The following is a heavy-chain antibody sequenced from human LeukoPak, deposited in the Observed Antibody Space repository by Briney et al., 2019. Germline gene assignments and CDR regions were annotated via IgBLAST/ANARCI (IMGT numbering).Heavy chain of an antibody. V-gene: IGHV3-7*01. Sequence: GGSLRLSCAASGFTFSTYWMSWVRQAPGKGLEWVANIKQDRSEQYYVDSVKGRFTISRDNAKNSLYLQLNSLRVEDTAVYYCARAVDGSTYLYSYYYYMDVWGKGTTVTVSS. CDR3: ARAVDGSTYLYSYYYYMDV. CDR2: IKQDRSEQ. J-gene: IGHJ6*03. CDR1: GFTFSTYW. D-gene: IGHD2-2*01.